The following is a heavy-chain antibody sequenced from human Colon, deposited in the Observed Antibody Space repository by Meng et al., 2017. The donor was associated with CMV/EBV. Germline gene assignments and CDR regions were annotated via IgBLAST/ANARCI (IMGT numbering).Heavy chain of an antibody. CDR1: GGSFIGYS. CDR3: ARNNWNYVDY. CDR2: INHSGST. D-gene: IGHD1-20*01. Sequence: GSLRLSCALSGGSFIGYSWSWIRQPPGKGLEWIGEINHSGSTNYNPSLKSRVTISVDTSKNQFSLKLSSVTAADTAVYYCARNNWNYVDYWGQGTLVTVSS. J-gene: IGHJ4*02. V-gene: IGHV4-34*01.